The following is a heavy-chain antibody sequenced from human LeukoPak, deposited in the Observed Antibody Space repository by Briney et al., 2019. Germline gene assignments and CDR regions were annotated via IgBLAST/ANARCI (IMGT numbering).Heavy chain of an antibody. CDR2: IYSGGST. CDR3: ACETTVVTARSLDY. V-gene: IGHV3-66*01. J-gene: IGHJ4*02. Sequence: GGSLRLSCAASGFTVSSNYMSWVRQAPGKGLEWVSVIYSGGSTYYADSVKGRFTISRDNSKNTLYLQMNSLRAEDTAVYYCACETTVVTARSLDYWGQGTLVTVSS. D-gene: IGHD4-23*01. CDR1: GFTVSSNY.